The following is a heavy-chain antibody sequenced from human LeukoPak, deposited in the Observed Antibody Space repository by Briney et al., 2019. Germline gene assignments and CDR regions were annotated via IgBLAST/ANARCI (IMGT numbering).Heavy chain of an antibody. Sequence: ASVTVSFKPSVYTLINYGISWVRQAPGQGLECMGWISTHNGNTNYAQKFHGRVTMTTDTSTSTVYMELRSLRSDDTAVYYCARGRGPYCGGDCPLDYWGQGTLVTVSS. V-gene: IGHV1-18*01. CDR2: ISTHNGNT. CDR3: ARGRGPYCGGDCPLDY. D-gene: IGHD2-21*02. J-gene: IGHJ4*02. CDR1: VYTLINYG.